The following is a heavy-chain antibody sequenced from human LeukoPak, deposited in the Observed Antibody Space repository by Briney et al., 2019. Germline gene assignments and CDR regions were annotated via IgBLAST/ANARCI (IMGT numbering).Heavy chain of an antibody. CDR3: ARPPGIAAAWFDP. D-gene: IGHD6-13*01. J-gene: IGHJ5*02. Sequence: SETLSLTCTVFGGSFSSSSYNWAWIRQPPGKGLEWIGSIDYSGSTYYNPSLKSRVSMSVDTSKDHFSLKLSSVTAADTAVYYCARPPGIAAAWFDPWGQGTLVTVSS. CDR2: IDYSGST. CDR1: GGSFSSSSYN. V-gene: IGHV4-39*02.